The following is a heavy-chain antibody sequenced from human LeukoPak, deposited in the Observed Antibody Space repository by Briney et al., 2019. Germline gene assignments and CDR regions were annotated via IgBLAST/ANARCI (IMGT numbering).Heavy chain of an antibody. Sequence: GGSLRLSCAASGFTFKSYGLHWVRRAPGKGLEWVAFIRYDGKTQYYADSVKGRFTISRDNSRNTMFLQMNSLRPEDTAVYYCARLYATSGGFFDPWGRGTLVTVSS. J-gene: IGHJ2*01. V-gene: IGHV3-30*02. D-gene: IGHD2-8*01. CDR3: ARLYATSGGFFDP. CDR1: GFTFKSYG. CDR2: IRYDGKTQ.